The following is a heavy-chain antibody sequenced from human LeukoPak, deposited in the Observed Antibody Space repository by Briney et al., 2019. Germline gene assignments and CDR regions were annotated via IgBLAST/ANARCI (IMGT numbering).Heavy chain of an antibody. CDR1: GFTFSSYA. CDR2: ISSNGGST. J-gene: IGHJ6*03. CDR3: ARGRRGYLRGYYYYYMDV. V-gene: IGHV3-64*01. D-gene: IGHD3-10*01. Sequence: GGSLRLSCAASGFTFSSYAMHWVRQAPGQGLEYVSAISSNGGSTYYANSVKGRFTISRDNSKNTLYLQMGSLRAEDMAVYYCARGRRGYLRGYYYYYMDVWGKGTTVTISS.